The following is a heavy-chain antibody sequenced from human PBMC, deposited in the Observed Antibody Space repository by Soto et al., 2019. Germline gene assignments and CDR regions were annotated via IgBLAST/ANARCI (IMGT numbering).Heavy chain of an antibody. CDR2: IIPIFGTA. D-gene: IGHD2-2*01. Sequence: SVKVSCKASGGTFSSYAISWVRQAPGQGLEWMGGIIPIFGTANYAQKFQGRVTITADESTSTAYMELSSLRSEDTAVYYCAKVVPAAMGPENWFDPWGQGTLVTVSS. CDR1: GGTFSSYA. V-gene: IGHV1-69*13. J-gene: IGHJ5*02. CDR3: AKVVPAAMGPENWFDP.